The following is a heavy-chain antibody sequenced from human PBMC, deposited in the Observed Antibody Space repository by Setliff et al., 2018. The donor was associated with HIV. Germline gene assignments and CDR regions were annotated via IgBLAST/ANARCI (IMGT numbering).Heavy chain of an antibody. CDR3: ARYRAAAVTWYFDL. Sequence: PGGSLRLSCAVSGFTFSSYAMTWVRQAPGKGLEWVSSISSSSSYIYYADSVKGRFTISRDNAKNSLYLQMNSLRAEDTAVYYCARYRAAAVTWYFDLWGRGTLVTVSS. V-gene: IGHV3-21*01. CDR2: ISSSSSYI. CDR1: GFTFSSYA. D-gene: IGHD6-13*01. J-gene: IGHJ2*01.